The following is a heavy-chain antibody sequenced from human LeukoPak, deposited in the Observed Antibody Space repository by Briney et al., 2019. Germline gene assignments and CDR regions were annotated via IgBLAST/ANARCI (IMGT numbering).Heavy chain of an antibody. D-gene: IGHD5-18*01. Sequence: SETLSLTCTVSGGSMTTHHWNWIRQTPGKGLEWIGYVFDSGRTKVNPSLTSRVTLSTDTSKNQLSLRLSSVTAADTAVYYCTTIKRGDIFGYFDFWGQGILVTVSS. CDR2: VFDSGRT. CDR3: TTIKRGDIFGYFDF. V-gene: IGHV4-59*11. J-gene: IGHJ4*02. CDR1: GGSMTTHH.